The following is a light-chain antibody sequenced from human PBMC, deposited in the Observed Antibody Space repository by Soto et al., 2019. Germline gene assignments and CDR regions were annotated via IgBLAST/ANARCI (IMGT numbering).Light chain of an antibody. V-gene: IGKV3-20*01. CDR1: QSVSSSY. J-gene: IGKJ1*01. CDR3: QQYGSSPWT. Sequence: EIVLSQSPGTLSLSPWERATLSCRASQSVSSSYLAWYQQKPGQAPRLLIYGASSRATGIPDRFSGSGSGTDFTLTLSRLEPEDFAVYYCQQYGSSPWTFGQGTKVDIK. CDR2: GAS.